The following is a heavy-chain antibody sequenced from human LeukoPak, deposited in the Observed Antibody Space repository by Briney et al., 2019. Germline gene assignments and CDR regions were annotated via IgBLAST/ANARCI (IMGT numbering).Heavy chain of an antibody. Sequence: SETLSLTCTVSGYSISSGYYWGWIRQPPGKGLEWTGSIYHSGSTYYNPSLKSRVTISVDTSKNQFSLKLSSVTAADTAVYYCATAAYDYGGNPFDYWGQGTLVTVSS. V-gene: IGHV4-38-2*02. D-gene: IGHD4-23*01. CDR3: ATAAYDYGGNPFDY. J-gene: IGHJ4*02. CDR1: GYSISSGYY. CDR2: IYHSGST.